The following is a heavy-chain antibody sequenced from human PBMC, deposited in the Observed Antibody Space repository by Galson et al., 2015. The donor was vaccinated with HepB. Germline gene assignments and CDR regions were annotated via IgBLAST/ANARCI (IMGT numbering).Heavy chain of an antibody. J-gene: IGHJ4*02. CDR3: AKLVGGSESDQYQPSGY. CDR2: ISYDGSNQ. CDR1: GFAFSRHG. V-gene: IGHV3-30*18. D-gene: IGHD3-10*01. Sequence: SLRLYCAASGFAFSRHGMHWVRQAPGKGLEWVAVISYDGSNQYYADSVKGRFTISRDNSKNTLYLQMTSLRAEDTAVYYCAKLVGGSESDQYQPSGYSGQGTLVTVSS.